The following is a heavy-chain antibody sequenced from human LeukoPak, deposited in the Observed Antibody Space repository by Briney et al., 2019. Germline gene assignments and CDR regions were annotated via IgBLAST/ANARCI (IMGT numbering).Heavy chain of an antibody. J-gene: IGHJ5*02. CDR1: GGSFSGYY. CDR3: ARGPAVTTPNWFDP. D-gene: IGHD4-17*01. V-gene: IGHV4-34*01. Sequence: SETLSLTCAVYGGSFSGYYWSWIRQPPGKGLEWIGEINHSGSTNYNPSPKSRVTISVDTSKNQFSLKLSSVTAADTAVYYCARGPAVTTPNWFDPWGQGTLVTVSS. CDR2: INHSGST.